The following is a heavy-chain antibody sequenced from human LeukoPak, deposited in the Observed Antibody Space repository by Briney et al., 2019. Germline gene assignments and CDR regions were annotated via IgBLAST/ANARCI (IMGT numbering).Heavy chain of an antibody. J-gene: IGHJ4*02. V-gene: IGHV4-59*01. CDR3: ARDGITGTTPFDY. CDR1: GGSISSYY. CDR2: IYYSGST. D-gene: IGHD1-7*01. Sequence: SKTLSLTCTVSGGSISSYYWSWIRQPPGKGLEWIGYIYYSGSTNYNPSLKSRVTISVDTSKNQFSLKLSSVTAADTAVYYCARDGITGTTPFDYWGQGTLVTVSS.